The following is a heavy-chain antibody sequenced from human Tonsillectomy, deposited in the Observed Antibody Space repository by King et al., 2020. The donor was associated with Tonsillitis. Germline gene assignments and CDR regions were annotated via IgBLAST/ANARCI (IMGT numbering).Heavy chain of an antibody. V-gene: IGHV3-33*05. CDR2: ISYDGTNK. Sequence: VQLVESGGGVVQPGRSLRLSCAASGFTFSSYGMHWVRQAPGKGLEWVALISYDGTNKYYADSVKGRFTISRDNSKNTLYLQMNSLRAEDTAVYQCARGPWGLVGLDAFDIWGQGTMVTVSS. D-gene: IGHD2-8*02. J-gene: IGHJ3*02. CDR1: GFTFSSYG. CDR3: ARGPWGLVGLDAFDI.